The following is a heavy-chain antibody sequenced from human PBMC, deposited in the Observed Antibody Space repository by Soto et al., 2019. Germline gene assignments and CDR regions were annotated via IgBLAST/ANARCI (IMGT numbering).Heavy chain of an antibody. CDR3: ARNSGYVRAFDI. CDR2: TRNKANSYTT. CDR1: GFTFSDHY. J-gene: IGHJ3*02. V-gene: IGHV3-72*01. D-gene: IGHD5-12*01. Sequence: GGSLRLSCAASGFTFSDHYMDWVRQAPGKGLEWVGRTRNKANSYTTEYAASVKGRFTISRDDSKNSLYLQMNSLKTEDTAVYYCARNSGYVRAFDIWGQGTMVTVSS.